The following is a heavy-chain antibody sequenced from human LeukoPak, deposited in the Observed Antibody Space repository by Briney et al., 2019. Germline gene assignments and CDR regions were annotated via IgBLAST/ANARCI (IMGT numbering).Heavy chain of an antibody. J-gene: IGHJ6*03. CDR2: IYSGGST. CDR3: ARGHSYGADYYYYMDV. D-gene: IGHD5-18*01. CDR1: GFTVSSNY. Sequence: GGSLRLSCAASGFTVSSNYMSWGRQAPGKGLEWVSVIYSGGSTYYADSVKGRFTISRDNSKNTLYLQMNSLRAEDTAVYYCARGHSYGADYYYYMDVWGKGTTVTVSS. V-gene: IGHV3-53*01.